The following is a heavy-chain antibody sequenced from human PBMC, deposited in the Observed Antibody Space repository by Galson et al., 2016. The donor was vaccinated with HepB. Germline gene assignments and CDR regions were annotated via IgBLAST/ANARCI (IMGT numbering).Heavy chain of an antibody. J-gene: IGHJ4*02. Sequence: SLRLSCAASGFTFSSYSMNWVRQAPGKGLEWVSSISSSSSYIYYADSVKGRFTISRDNAKNSLYLQMNSLRVDDTAVYYCARWGPYGDLDYWGQGTRVTVSS. CDR1: GFTFSSYS. CDR2: ISSSSSYI. CDR3: ARWGPYGDLDY. V-gene: IGHV3-21*04. D-gene: IGHD4-17*01.